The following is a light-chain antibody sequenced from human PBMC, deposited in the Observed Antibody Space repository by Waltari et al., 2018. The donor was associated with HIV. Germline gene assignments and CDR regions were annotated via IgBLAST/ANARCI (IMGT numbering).Light chain of an antibody. V-gene: IGKV1-39*01. CDR2: AAS. CDR3: QQSYSTPWT. CDR1: QSISRY. J-gene: IGKJ1*01. Sequence: DIQLLPPPYPLSTSLRHSVTLTCRASQSISRYLNWYQQKPGKAPKVLIYAASRLHSGVPSRFSGSGSGTDFTLTISSLQPEDFATYYCQQSYSTPWTFGQGTKVEIK.